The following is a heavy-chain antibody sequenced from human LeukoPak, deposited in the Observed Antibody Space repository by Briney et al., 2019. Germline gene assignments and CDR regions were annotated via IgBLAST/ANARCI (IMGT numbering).Heavy chain of an antibody. CDR3: ARVIQGANYYYYYYMDV. D-gene: IGHD5-18*01. Sequence: GRSLRLSCAASGFTFDDYGMSWVRQAPGKGLEWVSGINWNGGSTGYADSVKGRFTISRDNAKNSLYLQMNSLRAEDTALYYCARVIQGANYYYYYYMDVWGKGTTVTVSS. CDR1: GFTFDDYG. CDR2: INWNGGST. V-gene: IGHV3-20*04. J-gene: IGHJ6*03.